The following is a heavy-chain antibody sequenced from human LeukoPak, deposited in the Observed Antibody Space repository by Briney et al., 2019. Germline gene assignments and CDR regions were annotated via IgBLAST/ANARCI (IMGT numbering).Heavy chain of an antibody. D-gene: IGHD5-18*01. CDR1: GYTFTSYD. CDR3: ARVTHTELSTWFDP. CDR2: IIPIFGSS. Sequence: GASVKVSCKASGYTFTSYDINWVRQAPGQGLEWMGGIIPIFGSSNYAQKFQGRVTITADESTTTAYMELSSLRSEDTAVYYCARVTHTELSTWFDPWGQGTLVIVSS. V-gene: IGHV1-69*13. J-gene: IGHJ5*02.